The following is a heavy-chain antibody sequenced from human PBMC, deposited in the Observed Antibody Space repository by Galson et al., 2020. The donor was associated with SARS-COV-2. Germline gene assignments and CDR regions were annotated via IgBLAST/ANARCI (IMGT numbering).Heavy chain of an antibody. J-gene: IGHJ4*02. CDR1: GFTFSSYA. CDR3: AKLHGDYTLYYFDY. D-gene: IGHD4-17*01. Sequence: GGSLRLSCAASGFTFSSYAMSWVRQAPGKGLEWVSAISGSGGSTYYADSVKGRFTISRDNSKKTLYLQMNSLRAEDTAVYYCAKLHGDYTLYYFDYWGQGTLVTVSS. V-gene: IGHV3-23*01. CDR2: ISGSGGST.